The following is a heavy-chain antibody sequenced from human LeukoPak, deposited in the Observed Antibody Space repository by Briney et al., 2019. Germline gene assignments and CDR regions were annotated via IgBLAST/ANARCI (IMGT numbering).Heavy chain of an antibody. J-gene: IGHJ6*04. V-gene: IGHV4-4*07. D-gene: IGHD3-3*01. CDR3: ARDGPIFGVAKVDV. CDR1: GGSISSYY. Sequence: SETLSLTCTVSGGSISSYYWSWIRQPAGKGLEWIGRIYTSGSTNYNPSLKSRVTMSVDTSKNQFSQKLSSVTAADTAVYYCARDGPIFGVAKVDVWGKGTTVTVSS. CDR2: IYTSGST.